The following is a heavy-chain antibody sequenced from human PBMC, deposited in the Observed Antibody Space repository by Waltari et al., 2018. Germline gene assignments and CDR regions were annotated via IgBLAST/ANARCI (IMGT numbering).Heavy chain of an antibody. D-gene: IGHD5-12*01. J-gene: IGHJ4*02. V-gene: IGHV4-59*01. CDR1: GGSISSYY. CDR2: IDYSGST. Sequence: QVQLQESGPGLVKPSETLSLTCTVSGGSISSYYWSWIRQPPGKGLEWIGYIDYSGSTNYNPSLKSRVTISVDTSKNQFSLKLSSVTAADTAVYYCARYSRDGYNSYFDYWGQGTLVTVSS. CDR3: ARYSRDGYNSYFDY.